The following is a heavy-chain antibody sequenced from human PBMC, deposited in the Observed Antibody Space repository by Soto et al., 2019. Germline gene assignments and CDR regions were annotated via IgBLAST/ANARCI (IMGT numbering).Heavy chain of an antibody. D-gene: IGHD2-21*02. V-gene: IGHV1-69*13. Sequence: GASVKVSCKASGGTFSSYAISWARQAPGQGLEWMGGIIPIFGTANYAQKFQGRVTITADESTSTAYMELSSLRSEDTAVYYCARGAEYCGGDCYSYGMDVWGQGTTVTVSS. J-gene: IGHJ6*02. CDR1: GGTFSSYA. CDR2: IIPIFGTA. CDR3: ARGAEYCGGDCYSYGMDV.